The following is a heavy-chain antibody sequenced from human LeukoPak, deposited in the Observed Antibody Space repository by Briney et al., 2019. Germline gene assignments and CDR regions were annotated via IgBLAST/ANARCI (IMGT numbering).Heavy chain of an antibody. CDR3: TTDRLSGYDFAHSVV. V-gene: IGHV3-15*01. Sequence: GGSLRLSCAASGFTFSNAWMSWVRQAPGKGLEWVGRIKSKTDGGTTDYAAPVKGRFTISRDDSKNTLYLQMSSLKTEDTAVYYCTTDRLSGYDFAHSVVWGQGTLVTVSS. CDR2: IKSKTDGGTT. J-gene: IGHJ4*02. CDR1: GFTFSNAW. D-gene: IGHD5-12*01.